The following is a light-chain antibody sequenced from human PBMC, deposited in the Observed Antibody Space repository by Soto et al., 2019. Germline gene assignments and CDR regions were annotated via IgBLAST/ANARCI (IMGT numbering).Light chain of an antibody. CDR2: GAS. V-gene: IGKV3-20*01. CDR1: QSVTGSY. Sequence: EIVLTQSPGTLSLPPGERATLSCRASQSVTGSYLAWYQQKPGQAPRLLIYGASSRASGIPDRFSGSGSGTDFTLTISRLEPEDFAVYYCQQYGSSPPVTFGPGTKVDIK. J-gene: IGKJ3*01. CDR3: QQYGSSPPVT.